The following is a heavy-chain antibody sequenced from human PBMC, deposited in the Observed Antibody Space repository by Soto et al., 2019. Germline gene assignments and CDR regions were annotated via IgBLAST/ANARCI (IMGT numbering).Heavy chain of an antibody. V-gene: IGHV4-39*01. CDR2: DGGTT. CDR3: AASRHGAFDV. Sequence: QLQPQESGPGLVKPSETLSLTCTVSGGSISSYSYYWGWIRQAPGKGLEWIGSDGGTTYYNPSLKSRVTTSVDTSNNQFSLRLRSVTASDTAVYYCAASRHGAFDVWGQGAMVVVSS. CDR1: GGSISSYSYY. J-gene: IGHJ3*01.